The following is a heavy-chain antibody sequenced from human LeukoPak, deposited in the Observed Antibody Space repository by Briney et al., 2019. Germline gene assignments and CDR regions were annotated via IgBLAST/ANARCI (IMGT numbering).Heavy chain of an antibody. D-gene: IGHD3-22*01. J-gene: IGHJ4*02. V-gene: IGHV1-2*02. CDR1: GYTFTGYY. CDR3: ARVKRRSYYDSYGY. CDR2: INPNSGGT. Sequence: ASVKVSCKTSGYTFTGYYMHWVRQAPGQGLERMGWINPNSGGTNYAQKFQGRVTMTRDTSISTAYMELSRLRSDDTAVYYCARVKRRSYYDSYGYWGQGTLVTVSS.